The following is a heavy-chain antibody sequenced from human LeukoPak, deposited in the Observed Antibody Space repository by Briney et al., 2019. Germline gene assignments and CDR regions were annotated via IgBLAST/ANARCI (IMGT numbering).Heavy chain of an antibody. CDR1: GFTFSSYG. CDR3: ARDQTYCGGDCYYYYYYGMDV. V-gene: IGHV3-33*01. CDR2: IWYDGSNK. D-gene: IGHD2-21*02. J-gene: IGHJ6*02. Sequence: PGGSLRLSCAASGFTFSSYGMRWVRQAPGKGLEWVAVIWYDGSNKYYADSVKGRFTISRDNSKNTLYLQMNSLRAEDTAVYYCARDQTYCGGDCYYYYYYGMDVWGQGTTVTVSS.